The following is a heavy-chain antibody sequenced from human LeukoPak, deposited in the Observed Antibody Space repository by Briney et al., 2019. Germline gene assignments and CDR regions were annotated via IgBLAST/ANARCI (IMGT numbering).Heavy chain of an antibody. CDR2: IYPGDSDT. J-gene: IGHJ1*01. CDR3: ARHTGEGSHFQH. CDR1: GYTFTNYW. D-gene: IGHD3-16*01. V-gene: IGHV5-51*01. Sequence: ESLKISFKASGYTFTNYWIGWVRQMPGKGLEWMGIIYPGDSDTRYSPSFRGQVIISADKSIRTAYLQWTSLKASDTAMYYCARHTGEGSHFQHWGQGSLVTVSS.